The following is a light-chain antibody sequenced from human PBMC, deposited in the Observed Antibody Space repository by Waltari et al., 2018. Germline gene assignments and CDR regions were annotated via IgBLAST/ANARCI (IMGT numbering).Light chain of an antibody. CDR1: QSISSY. Sequence: DIQMTQSPSSLSASVGDRVTITCRASQSISSYLNWYQQKPGKAPKLLIYAESSLQRGVTSRFSGSGYGTDFNLTISGLQPEDVATYYCQQSYSTPLYTFGQGTKLEIK. J-gene: IGKJ2*01. V-gene: IGKV1-39*01. CDR3: QQSYSTPLYT. CDR2: AES.